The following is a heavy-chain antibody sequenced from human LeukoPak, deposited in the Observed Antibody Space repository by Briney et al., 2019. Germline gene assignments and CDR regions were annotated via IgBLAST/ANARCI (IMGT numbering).Heavy chain of an antibody. J-gene: IGHJ4*02. CDR3: ARDRFCRNGICHPALGL. V-gene: IGHV4-59*12. Sequence: SETLSLTCTVSGGSISSYYWSWIRQPPGKGLEWIGYIYYSGSTNYNPSLKSRVTISVDTSKNQFSLKLSSVTAADTAVYFCARDRFCRNGICHPALGLWGQGTLVSVSS. D-gene: IGHD2-8*01. CDR1: GGSISSYY. CDR2: IYYSGST.